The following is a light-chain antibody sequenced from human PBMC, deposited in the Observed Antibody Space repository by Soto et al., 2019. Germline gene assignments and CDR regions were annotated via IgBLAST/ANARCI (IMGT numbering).Light chain of an antibody. J-gene: IGLJ3*02. V-gene: IGLV2-14*01. CDR3: SSYTSSSTAWV. CDR1: SSDVGGYNY. CDR2: EVS. Sequence: QSALTQPASVSGSPGQSITISCTGTSSDVGGYNYVSWYQQHPGKAPKLMIYEVSTRPSGVSNRFSGSKSGNTASLTISGLQAEDESDYSCSSYTSSSTAWVFGGGTKVTV.